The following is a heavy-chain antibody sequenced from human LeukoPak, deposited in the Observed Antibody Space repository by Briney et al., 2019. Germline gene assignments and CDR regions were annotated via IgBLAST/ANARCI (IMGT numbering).Heavy chain of an antibody. CDR1: GGSIGSHY. D-gene: IGHD4-11*01. J-gene: IGHJ4*02. Sequence: SETLSLTCTVSGGSIGSHYWSWIRQPPGSGLEWIGYVYTSGSTNYNPSLKSRVTISVDTSKSQFALKLSSVTAADTAVYYCAKSYFDYSTYYSYYFNLWGQGALVTVSS. V-gene: IGHV4-4*08. CDR2: VYTSGST. CDR3: AKSYFDYSTYYSYYFNL.